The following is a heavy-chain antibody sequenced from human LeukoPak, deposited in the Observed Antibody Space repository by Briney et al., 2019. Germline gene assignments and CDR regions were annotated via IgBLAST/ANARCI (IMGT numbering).Heavy chain of an antibody. V-gene: IGHV3-23*01. D-gene: IGHD6-19*01. CDR1: GFTFSSYA. J-gene: IGHJ5*02. CDR3: AKGGWVHRFDR. Sequence: GGSLRLSCAASGFTFSSYAMSWVRQAPGKGLEWVSGISGSGDNTYYADSVKGRLTISRDNSKNTLYLQMNSLRADDTAVYYCAKGGWVHRFDRWGQGTLVTVSS. CDR2: ISGSGDNT.